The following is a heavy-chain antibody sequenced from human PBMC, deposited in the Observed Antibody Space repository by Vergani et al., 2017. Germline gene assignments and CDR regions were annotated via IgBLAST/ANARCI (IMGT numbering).Heavy chain of an antibody. V-gene: IGHV3-21*01. D-gene: IGHD2-21*02. CDR1: GFTFSSYS. J-gene: IGHJ6*02. CDR2: ISSSSSYI. Sequence: EVQLVESGGGLVKPGGSLRLSCAASGFTFSSYSMNWVRQAPGKGLEWVSSISSSSSYIYYADSVKGRFTISRDNAKNSLYLQMNSLRAEDTAVYYCARDIVVVTXIGVSSYYYYGMDVWGQGTTVTVSS. CDR3: ARDIVVVTXIGVSSYYYYGMDV.